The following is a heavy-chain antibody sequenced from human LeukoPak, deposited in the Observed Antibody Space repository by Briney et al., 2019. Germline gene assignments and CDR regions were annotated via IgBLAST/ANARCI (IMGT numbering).Heavy chain of an antibody. V-gene: IGHV1-69*05. Sequence: ASVKVSCKASGGTFSSYAISWVRQAPGQGLEWMGGIIPIFGTANYAQKFQGRVTITTDESTSTAYMELSSLRSEDTAVYYCARSRAGYYYDSSGYYHHFDYWGHGTLVTVSS. CDR3: ARSRAGYYYDSSGYYHHFDY. D-gene: IGHD3-22*01. CDR2: IIPIFGTA. CDR1: GGTFSSYA. J-gene: IGHJ4*01.